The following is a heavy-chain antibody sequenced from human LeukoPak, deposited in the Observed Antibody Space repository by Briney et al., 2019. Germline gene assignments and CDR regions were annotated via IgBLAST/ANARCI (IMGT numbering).Heavy chain of an antibody. CDR2: ISGSGSST. D-gene: IGHD3-10*01. CDR3: AKTLLWFGELLGVLDY. CDR1: GFTFSSYA. V-gene: IGHV3-23*01. J-gene: IGHJ4*02. Sequence: GGSLRLSCAASGFTFSSYAMSWVRQAPGKGLEWVSAISGSGSSTYYADSVKGRFTISRGNSKNTLYLQMNGLRAEDTAVYYCAKTLLWFGELLGVLDYWGQGTLVTVSS.